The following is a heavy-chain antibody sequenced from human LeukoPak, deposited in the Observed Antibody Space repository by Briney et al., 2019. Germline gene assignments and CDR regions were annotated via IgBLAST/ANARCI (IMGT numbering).Heavy chain of an antibody. J-gene: IGHJ5*02. V-gene: IGHV1-69*13. CDR1: GGTFSSYA. D-gene: IGHD3-3*01. CDR3: ARELRFLEWSQRANNWFGP. CDR2: IIPIFGTA. Sequence: SVKVSCKASGGTFSSYAISWVRQAPGQGLEWMGGIIPIFGTANYAQKFQGRVTITADESTSTAYMELSSLRSEDTAVYYCARELRFLEWSQRANNWFGPWGQGTLVTVSS.